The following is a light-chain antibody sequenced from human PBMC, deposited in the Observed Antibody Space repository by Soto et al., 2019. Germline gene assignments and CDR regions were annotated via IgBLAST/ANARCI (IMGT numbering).Light chain of an antibody. CDR3: QQYNSYPWM. CDR1: QRISSR. J-gene: IGKJ1*01. CDR2: KAS. Sequence: DIQMTQSPSTLSASVGDRVTITCRASQRISSRLAWYQQKPGKAPKLLIYKASSLESGVPSRFSRSGSRTEFTLTISCLQPDDFATYSCQQYNSYPWMFGQGTKVEIK. V-gene: IGKV1-5*03.